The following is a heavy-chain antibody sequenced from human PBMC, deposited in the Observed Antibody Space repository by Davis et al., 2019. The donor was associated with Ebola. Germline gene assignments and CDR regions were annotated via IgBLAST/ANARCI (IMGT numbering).Heavy chain of an antibody. V-gene: IGHV3-21*01. CDR3: ARGGFLEWLPPYGYFDL. J-gene: IGHJ2*01. CDR1: GFTFSSYS. Sequence: GESLKISCAASGFTFSSYSMNWVRQAPGKGLEWVSSISSSSSYIYYADSVKGRFTISRDNAKNSLYLQMNSLRDEDTAVYYCARGGFLEWLPPYGYFDLWGRGTLVTVSS. D-gene: IGHD3-3*01. CDR2: ISSSSSYI.